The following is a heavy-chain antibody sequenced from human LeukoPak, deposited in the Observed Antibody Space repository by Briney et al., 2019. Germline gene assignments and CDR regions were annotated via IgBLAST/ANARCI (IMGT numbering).Heavy chain of an antibody. J-gene: IGHJ6*04. D-gene: IGHD3-10*02. V-gene: IGHV3-48*04. CDR2: ISSSGTTI. CDR3: AELGITMIGGV. CDR1: GFTFSTYN. Sequence: GGSLRLSCAASGFTFSTYNMNWVRQAPGKGLEWVSYISSSGTTIYYADSVKGRFTISRDNAKNSLYLQMNSLRAEDTAVYYCAELGITMIGGVWGKGTTVTISS.